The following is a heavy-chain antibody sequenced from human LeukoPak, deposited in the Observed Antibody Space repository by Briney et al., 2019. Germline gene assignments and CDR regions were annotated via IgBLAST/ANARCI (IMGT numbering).Heavy chain of an antibody. CDR2: ISSNGGST. CDR3: ARGMATIKY. J-gene: IGHJ4*02. CDR1: GFTFSSYA. V-gene: IGHV3-64*01. D-gene: IGHD5-24*01. Sequence: GGSLRLSCAASGFTFSSYAMHWVRQAPGKGLEYVSAISSNGGSTYYANSVKGRFTISRDNSKNTLYLQMGSLRAEDTAVYYCARGMATIKYWGQGTLVTVSS.